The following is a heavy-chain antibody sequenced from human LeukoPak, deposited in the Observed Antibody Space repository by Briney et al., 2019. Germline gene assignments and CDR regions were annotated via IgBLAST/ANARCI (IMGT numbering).Heavy chain of an antibody. CDR1: GGSFSGYY. Sequence: SETLSLTCAVYGGSFSGYYWNWIRQHPGKGLEWIGYIYYSGSTYYNPSLKSRVTISVDTSKNQFSLKLSSVTAADTAVYYCAVGADYGGNLDYWGQGTLVTVSS. J-gene: IGHJ4*02. CDR2: IYYSGST. V-gene: IGHV4-31*11. CDR3: AVGADYGGNLDY. D-gene: IGHD4-23*01.